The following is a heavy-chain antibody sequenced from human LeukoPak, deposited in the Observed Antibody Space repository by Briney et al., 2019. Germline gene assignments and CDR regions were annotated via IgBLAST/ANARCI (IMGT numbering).Heavy chain of an antibody. CDR2: ISSSGSTK. Sequence: PGGSLRLSCAASGFTFSTYSMNWVRQAPGKGLEWVSYISSSGSTKYYADSVKGRFTISRDNAKNSLFLQMNSLRAEDTAVYYCARVLRYCSGGNCYSGGLGYMDVWGKGTTVTISS. V-gene: IGHV3-48*04. D-gene: IGHD2-15*01. J-gene: IGHJ6*03. CDR3: ARVLRYCSGGNCYSGGLGYMDV. CDR1: GFTFSTYS.